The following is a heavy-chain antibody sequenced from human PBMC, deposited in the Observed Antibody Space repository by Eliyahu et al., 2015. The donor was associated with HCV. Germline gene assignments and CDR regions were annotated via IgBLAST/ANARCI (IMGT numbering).Heavy chain of an antibody. J-gene: IGHJ4*02. CDR3: ASLRYWGYYDSSGYYADY. CDR2: ISSSSSYI. D-gene: IGHD3-22*01. CDR1: GFTFXSYS. V-gene: IGHV3-21*01. Sequence: EVQLVESGGGLVKPGGSLRLSCAASGFTFXSYSMNWVRQAPGKGLEGVSSISSSSSYIYYADSVKGRFTISRDNAKNSLYLQMNSLRAEDTAVYYCASLRYWGYYDSSGYYADYWGQGTLVTVSS.